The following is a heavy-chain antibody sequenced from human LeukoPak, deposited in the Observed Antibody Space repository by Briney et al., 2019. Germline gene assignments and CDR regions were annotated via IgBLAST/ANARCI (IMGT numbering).Heavy chain of an antibody. D-gene: IGHD3-22*01. CDR1: GYTFTSYG. CDR3: ARGCSGGSCYDYYDSSGYYSD. J-gene: IGHJ4*02. CDR2: ISAYNGNT. V-gene: IGHV1-18*01. Sequence: GASVKVSCKASGYTFTSYGISWVRQAPGQGLEWMGWISAYNGNTNYAQKLQGRVTMTTDTSTSTAYMELRSLRSDDTAVYYCARGCSGGSCYDYYDSSGYYSDWGQGTLVTVSS.